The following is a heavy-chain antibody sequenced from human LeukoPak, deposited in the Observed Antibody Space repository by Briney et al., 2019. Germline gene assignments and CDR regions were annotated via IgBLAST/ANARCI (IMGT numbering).Heavy chain of an antibody. CDR3: ARDVRVTVGIDAFDI. D-gene: IGHD3-10*02. Sequence: KPSETLSLTCAVYGGSFSGYYWSWIRQPPGKGLEWIGEINHSGSTNYNPSLKSRVTISVDTSKNQFSLKLSSVTAADTAVYYCARDVRVTVGIDAFDIWGQGTMVTVSS. CDR1: GGSFSGYY. J-gene: IGHJ3*02. V-gene: IGHV4-34*01. CDR2: INHSGST.